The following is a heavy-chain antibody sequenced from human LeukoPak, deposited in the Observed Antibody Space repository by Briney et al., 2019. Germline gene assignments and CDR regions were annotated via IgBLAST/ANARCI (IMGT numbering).Heavy chain of an antibody. CDR1: GDSISSGAYA. D-gene: IGHD4-17*01. Sequence: PSETLSLTCTVSGDSISSGAYAWTWIRQSPGKGLEWIGYVYNSGSTNYNPSLKSRVTISVDTSKNQFSLKLSSVTAADTAVYYCARVAYDYGDYSFDYWGQGTLVTVSS. CDR3: ARVAYDYGDYSFDY. CDR2: VYNSGST. J-gene: IGHJ4*02. V-gene: IGHV4-61*08.